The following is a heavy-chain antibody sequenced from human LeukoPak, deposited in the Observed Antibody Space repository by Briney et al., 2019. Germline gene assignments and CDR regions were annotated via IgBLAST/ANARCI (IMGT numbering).Heavy chain of an antibody. Sequence: GESLKISCKGSGYRFTSYWIGWARQMPGKGLEWMGIIYPGDSDTRYSPSFQGQVTISADKSISTAHLQWSSLKASDTAMYYCATTPSGSYHDAFDMWGQGTMVTVSS. J-gene: IGHJ3*02. CDR3: ATTPSGSYHDAFDM. D-gene: IGHD1-26*01. CDR1: GYRFTSYW. V-gene: IGHV5-51*01. CDR2: IYPGDSDT.